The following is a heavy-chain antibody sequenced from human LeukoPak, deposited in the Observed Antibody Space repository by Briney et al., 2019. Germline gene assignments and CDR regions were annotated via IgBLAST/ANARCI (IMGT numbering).Heavy chain of an antibody. J-gene: IGHJ3*01. Sequence: GGSLRLSCAASRFTFDEYGMSWVRQTAGKGLEWVSGINWNGRSIVYAYCVKARFTFSRDNAKIPRYLQMNSLRAEDTALYYCARAYGKWKDVYFYAFDLWGQGTMVTVSS. CDR2: INWNGRSI. CDR1: RFTFDEYG. V-gene: IGHV3-20*04. D-gene: IGHD1-20*01. CDR3: ARAYGKWKDVYFYAFDL.